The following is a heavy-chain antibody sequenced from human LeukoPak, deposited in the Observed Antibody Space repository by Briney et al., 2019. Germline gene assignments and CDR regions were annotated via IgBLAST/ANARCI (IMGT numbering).Heavy chain of an antibody. CDR1: GFTFDDYG. Sequence: GGSLRLSCAASGFTFDDYGMSWVRQAPGEGLEWVACIHQNGGAEYYVDSVKGRFAISRDNTKNSLYLQMNSLTVEDTAVYYCARDLSSRDAYWGQGTLVTVSS. D-gene: IGHD6-13*01. CDR2: IHQNGGAE. J-gene: IGHJ4*02. V-gene: IGHV3-7*03. CDR3: ARDLSSRDAY.